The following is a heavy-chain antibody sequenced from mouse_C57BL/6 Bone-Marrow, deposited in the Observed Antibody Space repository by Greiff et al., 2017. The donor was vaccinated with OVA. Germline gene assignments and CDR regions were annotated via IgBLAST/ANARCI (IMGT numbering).Heavy chain of an antibody. CDR3: ARLGRLYYFDY. V-gene: IGHV5-12*01. CDR2: ISNGGGST. CDR1: GFTFSDYY. J-gene: IGHJ2*01. Sequence: EVQRVESGGGLVQPGGSLKLSCAASGFTFSDYYMYWVRQTPEKRLEWVAYISNGGGSTYYPDTVKGRFTISRDNAKNTLYLQVGSLKSEDTAMYYCARLGRLYYFDYWGQGTTLTVSS. D-gene: IGHD3-3*01.